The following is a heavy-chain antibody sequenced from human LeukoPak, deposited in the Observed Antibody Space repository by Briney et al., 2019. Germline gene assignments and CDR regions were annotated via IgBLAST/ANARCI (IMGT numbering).Heavy chain of an antibody. D-gene: IGHD3-22*01. CDR1: GYTFTGYY. Sequence: GASVKVSCKASGYTFTGYYMHWVRQAPGQGLEWMGWINPNSGGTNYAQKFQGRVTMTRDTSISTAYMELSRVRSDDTAVCYCARDYYYDSSLDDYWGQGTLVTVSS. J-gene: IGHJ4*02. V-gene: IGHV1-2*02. CDR2: INPNSGGT. CDR3: ARDYYYDSSLDDY.